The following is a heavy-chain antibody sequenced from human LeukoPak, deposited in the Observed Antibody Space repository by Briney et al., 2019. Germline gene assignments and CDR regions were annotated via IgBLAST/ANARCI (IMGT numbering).Heavy chain of an antibody. D-gene: IGHD2-2*01. CDR2: IIPIFGTA. CDR3: ARDRDVVVPAAIGYYYYYYMDV. V-gene: IGHV1-69*05. J-gene: IGHJ6*03. CDR1: GGTFSSYA. Sequence: VASVKVSCKASGGTFSSYAISWVRQAPGQGLEWMGRIIPIFGTANYAQKFQGRVTITTDESTSTAYMELSSLRSEDTAVYYCARDRDVVVPAAIGYYYYYYMDVWGKGTTVTVSS.